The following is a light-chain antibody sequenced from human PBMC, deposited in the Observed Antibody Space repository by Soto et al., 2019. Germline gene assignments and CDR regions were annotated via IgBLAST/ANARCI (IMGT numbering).Light chain of an antibody. CDR3: AAWDDSLRGYV. J-gene: IGLJ1*01. V-gene: IGLV1-47*02. CDR2: NNN. Sequence: QSVLTQSPSASGTPGQRVTISCSGSSSNIGSNYVYWYQQLPGAAPKLLIYNNNQRPSGVPDRFSGSKSATSASLALSGLRSEDEADYYCAAWDDSLRGYVFGTGTNSPS. CDR1: SSNIGSNY.